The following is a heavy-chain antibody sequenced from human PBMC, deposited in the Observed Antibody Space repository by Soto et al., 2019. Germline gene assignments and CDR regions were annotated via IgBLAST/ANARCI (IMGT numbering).Heavy chain of an antibody. CDR1: GYTFYSYD. Sequence: ASVKVSCKASGYTFYSYDITWVRQAPVQGLEWMGTTSAYNGNTNFAQNLQGRVTMTIDKSTATAYMELNSLTSDDTAVYYCARARATVTTERALGYWGQGTLVTVSS. J-gene: IGHJ4*02. V-gene: IGHV1-18*01. CDR2: TSAYNGNT. D-gene: IGHD4-17*01. CDR3: ARARATVTTERALGY.